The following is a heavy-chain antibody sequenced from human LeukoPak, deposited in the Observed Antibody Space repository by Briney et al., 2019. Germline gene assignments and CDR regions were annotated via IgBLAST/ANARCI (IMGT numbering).Heavy chain of an antibody. J-gene: IGHJ6*03. CDR1: GFTFGDYA. CDR3: TVLNYYDSSGYSPYYYYYYMDV. Sequence: GGSLRLSCTASGFTFGDYAMSWVRQAPGKRLEWVGFIRSKAYGGTTEYAASVKGRFTISRDDSKSIAYLQMNSLKTEDTAVYYCTVLNYYDSSGYSPYYYYYYMDVWGKGTTVTVSS. V-gene: IGHV3-49*04. D-gene: IGHD3-22*01. CDR2: IRSKAYGGTT.